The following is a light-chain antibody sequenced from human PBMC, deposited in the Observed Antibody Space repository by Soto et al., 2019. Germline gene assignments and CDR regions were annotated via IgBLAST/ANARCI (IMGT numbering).Light chain of an antibody. V-gene: IGLV2-11*01. CDR1: SSDVGGYNY. Sequence: QSVLTQPRSVSGSPGQSVTISCTGTSSDVGGYNYVSWYQQHPGKAPKLMIYDVSKRPSGVPDRFSGSKSGNTASLTISGLQAEDEADYYCCSYAGSSYVFGTGTSSPS. CDR3: CSYAGSSYV. CDR2: DVS. J-gene: IGLJ1*01.